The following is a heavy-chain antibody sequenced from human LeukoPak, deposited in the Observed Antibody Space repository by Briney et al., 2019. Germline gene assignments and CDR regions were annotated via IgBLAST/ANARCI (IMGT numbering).Heavy chain of an antibody. V-gene: IGHV4-4*02. CDR2: IYHSGST. J-gene: IGHJ4*02. Sequence: PSGTLSLTCAVSGGSNSSSNWWSWVRQPPGKGLEWIGEIYHSGSTNYNPSLKSRVTISVDKSKNQFSLKLSSVTAADTAVYYCARDYYGGNSHYYFDYWGQGTLVTVSS. CDR3: ARDYYGGNSHYYFDY. CDR1: GGSNSSSNW. D-gene: IGHD4-23*01.